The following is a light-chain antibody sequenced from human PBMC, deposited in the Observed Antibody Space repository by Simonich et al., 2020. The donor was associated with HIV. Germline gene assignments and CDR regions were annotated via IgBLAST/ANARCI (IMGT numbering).Light chain of an antibody. CDR3: QQYYGTPYT. J-gene: IGKJ2*01. CDR2: DAS. V-gene: IGKV3-11*01. Sequence: EIVLTQSPGTLSLSPGERATLSCRASQSVCSYLARYQQKPGQAPRLLIYDASNRATGIPARFSGSGSGTDFTLTISSLEPEDFAVYYCQQYYGTPYTFGQGTKVEI. CDR1: QSVCSY.